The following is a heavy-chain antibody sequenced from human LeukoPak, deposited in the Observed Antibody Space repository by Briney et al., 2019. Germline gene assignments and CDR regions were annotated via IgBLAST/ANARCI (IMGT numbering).Heavy chain of an antibody. V-gene: IGHV3-23*01. CDR2: ISGSGGST. J-gene: IGHJ4*02. Sequence: GRSMRLSSAASGFTSSSYAIGWDRPAPGKGRGWVSAISGSGGSTYYANSVKGRFTISRDNSKNTLYLEMNSLRAEDTAVYYCAKDTDIVVVVADYWGQGTLVTVSS. CDR3: AKDTDIVVVVADY. D-gene: IGHD2-15*01. CDR1: GFTSSSYA.